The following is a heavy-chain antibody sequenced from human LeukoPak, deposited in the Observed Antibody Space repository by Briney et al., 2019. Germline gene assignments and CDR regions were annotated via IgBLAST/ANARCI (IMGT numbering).Heavy chain of an antibody. Sequence: PGGSLRLSCAASGFTFSSYEMNWVRQAPGKGLEWVSYISSSGSTIYYADSVKGRFTISRDNAKNSLYLQMNSLRAEDTAVYYCARDRRLRRWDTVMVLYFDYWGQGTLVTVSS. CDR2: ISSSGSTI. V-gene: IGHV3-48*03. CDR1: GFTFSSYE. CDR3: ARDRRLRRWDTVMVLYFDY. D-gene: IGHD5-18*01. J-gene: IGHJ4*02.